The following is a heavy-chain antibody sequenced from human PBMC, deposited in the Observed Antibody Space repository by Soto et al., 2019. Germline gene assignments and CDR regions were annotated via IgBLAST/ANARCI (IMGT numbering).Heavy chain of an antibody. CDR3: AREVGYGDFSAALLD. J-gene: IGHJ4*02. Sequence: PSVKVSCKASGGTFSSHSINWVRQAPGQGLEWMGGIITLFGTSNYAQNFQGRVTITADQSTSTAYMELNSLTSDDTAVYYCAREVGYGDFSAALLDWGQGTLVTVSS. CDR2: IITLFGTS. D-gene: IGHD2-21*02. CDR1: GGTFSSHS. V-gene: IGHV1-69*13.